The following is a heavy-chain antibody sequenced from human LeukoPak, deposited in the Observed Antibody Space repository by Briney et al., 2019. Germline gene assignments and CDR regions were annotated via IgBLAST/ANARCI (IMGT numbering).Heavy chain of an antibody. D-gene: IGHD4-17*01. CDR1: GFTFDDYA. J-gene: IGHJ3*02. V-gene: IGHV3-30*18. Sequence: PGGSLRLSCAASGFTFDDYAMHWVRQAPGKGLEWVAVISYDGSNKYYADSVKGRFTISRDNSKNTLYLQMNSLRAEDTAVYYCAKADLYGDYVSAAFDIWGQGTMVTVSS. CDR2: ISYDGSNK. CDR3: AKADLYGDYVSAAFDI.